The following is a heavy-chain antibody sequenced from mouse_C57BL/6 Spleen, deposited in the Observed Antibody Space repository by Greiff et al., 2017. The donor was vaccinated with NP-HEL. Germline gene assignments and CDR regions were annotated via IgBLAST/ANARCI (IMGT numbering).Heavy chain of an antibody. CDR2: ICPGAGDT. V-gene: IGHV1-80*01. D-gene: IGHD2-1*01. Sequence: QVQLKESGAELVQPGASVKISCQASGYAFSSYWMNWVQQRPGKGLEWIGHICPGAGDTNYNGKFTGKATLTADNSSSTAYMQLRSLTSDDSAVYFCARDDYYGNYGDAMDYWGQGTSVTVSS. CDR1: GYAFSSYW. CDR3: ARDDYYGNYGDAMDY. J-gene: IGHJ4*01.